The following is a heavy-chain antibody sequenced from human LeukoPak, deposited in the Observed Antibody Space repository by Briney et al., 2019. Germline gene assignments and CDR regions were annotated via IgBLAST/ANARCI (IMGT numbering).Heavy chain of an antibody. Sequence: RGSLRLSCAVSGITLSNYGMSWVRQAPGKGLEWVAGISGSGGGTNYADSVKGRFTISRDNPKNTLFLQMNNLRAEDTAVYFCAKRGVVIRVILVGFHKEAYYFDSWGQGALVTVSS. CDR2: ISGSGGGT. CDR1: GITLSNYG. V-gene: IGHV3-23*01. CDR3: AKRGVVIRVILVGFHKEAYYFDS. D-gene: IGHD3-22*01. J-gene: IGHJ4*02.